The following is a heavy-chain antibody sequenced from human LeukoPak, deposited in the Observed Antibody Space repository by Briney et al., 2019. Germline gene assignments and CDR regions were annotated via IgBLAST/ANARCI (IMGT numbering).Heavy chain of an antibody. J-gene: IGHJ3*02. CDR3: ARDGPLYCSSTSCFANEDAFDI. CDR2: INHSGST. D-gene: IGHD2-2*01. V-gene: IGHV4-34*01. CDR1: GGSFSGYY. Sequence: SETLSLTCAVYGGSFSGYYWSWIRQPPGKGLEWIGEINHSGSTNYNPSLKSRVTISVDTSKNQFSLKLSSVTAADTAVYYCARDGPLYCSSTSCFANEDAFDIWGQGTMVTVSS.